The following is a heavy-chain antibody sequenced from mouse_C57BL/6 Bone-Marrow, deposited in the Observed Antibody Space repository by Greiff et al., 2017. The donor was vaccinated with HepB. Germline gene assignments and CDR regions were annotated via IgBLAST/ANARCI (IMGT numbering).Heavy chain of an antibody. CDR3: ARSGYYYGSSPAWFAY. J-gene: IGHJ3*01. D-gene: IGHD1-1*01. CDR1: GYTFTDYN. Sequence: EVQLQQSGPELVKPGASVKIPCKASGYTFTDYNMDWVKQSHGKSLEWIGDINPNNGGTIYNQKFKGKATLTVDKSSSTAYMELRSLTSEDTAVYYCARSGYYYGSSPAWFAYWGQGTLVTVSA. V-gene: IGHV1-18*01. CDR2: INPNNGGT.